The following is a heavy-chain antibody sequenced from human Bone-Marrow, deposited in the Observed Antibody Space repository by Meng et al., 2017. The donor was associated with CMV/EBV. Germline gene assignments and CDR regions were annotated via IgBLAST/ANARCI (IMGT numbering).Heavy chain of an antibody. CDR3: ARDYPEDFWSALDPFDI. D-gene: IGHD3-3*01. CDR2: VYYTGST. CDR1: GGSMNTFY. V-gene: IGHV4-59*08. Sequence: SETLSLTCTVSGGSMNTFYWSWIRQPPGKGLEFSGNVYYTGSTNYNPSLKSRVTISVDTSKNQFSLKLSSVTAADTAVYYCARDYPEDFWSALDPFDIWGQGTMVTVSS. J-gene: IGHJ3*02.